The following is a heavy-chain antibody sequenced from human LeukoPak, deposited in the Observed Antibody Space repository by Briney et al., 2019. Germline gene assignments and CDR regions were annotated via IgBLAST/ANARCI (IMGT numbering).Heavy chain of an antibody. CDR2: IKSKTDDGTT. J-gene: IGHJ4*02. D-gene: IGHD3-9*01. V-gene: IGHV3-15*01. CDR3: TPGLRLVDVF. Sequence: GGSLRLSCSGSGFTFNNAWMSWVRQAPGKGLEWVGHIKSKTDDGTTDYATPVKGRFTISRDDSKNTLFLQMNRLKAEDTAVYFCTPGLRLVDVFGGQGTLVTVSS. CDR1: GFTFNNAW.